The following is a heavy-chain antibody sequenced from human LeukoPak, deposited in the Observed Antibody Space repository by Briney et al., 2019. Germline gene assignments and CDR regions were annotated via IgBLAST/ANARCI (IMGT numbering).Heavy chain of an antibody. D-gene: IGHD4/OR15-4a*01. J-gene: IGHJ4*02. CDR2: ICYAGSP. Sequence: NPSETLSLTCTLSGGSVSTGSSYWSWIRQPPGKGLEWIGYICYAGSPNYNPSLKSRVTISVDTSKNQFSLRLSSMTAADTAVYYCARDFYGGNYQVIDYWGQGTLVTVSS. CDR1: GGSVSTGSSY. V-gene: IGHV4-61*01. CDR3: ARDFYGGNYQVIDY.